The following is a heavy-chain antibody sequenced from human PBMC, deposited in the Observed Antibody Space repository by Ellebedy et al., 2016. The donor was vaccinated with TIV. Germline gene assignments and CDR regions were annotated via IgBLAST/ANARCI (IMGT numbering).Heavy chain of an antibody. D-gene: IGHD2-15*01. Sequence: ASVKVSXXASGDTLNTYGITWVRQDPGQGLEWIGWISAYNGNTDYAQKFQGRVTMTTDTSTSTASMELRSLRSDDAAVYYCARSRGAGGMDVWGQGTTVTVSS. V-gene: IGHV1-18*01. CDR3: ARSRGAGGMDV. CDR1: GDTLNTYG. J-gene: IGHJ6*02. CDR2: ISAYNGNT.